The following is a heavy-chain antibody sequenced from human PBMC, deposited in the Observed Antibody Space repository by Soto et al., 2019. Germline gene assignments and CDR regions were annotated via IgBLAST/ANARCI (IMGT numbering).Heavy chain of an antibody. CDR2: ISYDGSNK. D-gene: IGHD2-15*01. CDR1: GFTFSSYA. Sequence: QVQLVESGGGVVQPGRSPRLSCAASGFTFSSYAMHWVRQAPGKGLEWVAVISYDGSNKYYADSVKGRFTISRDNSKNTLYLQMNSLRAEDTAVYYCAREECSGGSCHNWFDPWGQGTLVTVSS. V-gene: IGHV3-30-3*01. J-gene: IGHJ5*02. CDR3: AREECSGGSCHNWFDP.